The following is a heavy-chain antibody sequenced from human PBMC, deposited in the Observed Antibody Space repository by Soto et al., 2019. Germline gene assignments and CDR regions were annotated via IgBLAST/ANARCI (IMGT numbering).Heavy chain of an antibody. J-gene: IGHJ3*02. Sequence: GGSLRLSCAASGFTFSSYAMSWVRQAPGKGLEWVSAISGSGFSTYYADSVKGRFTISRDISKNTLYLQMNSLRAKDTAVYYSAKIPSDNDAFDIWGQGTMVTVSS. CDR3: AKIPSDNDAFDI. CDR1: GFTFSSYA. D-gene: IGHD2-21*01. V-gene: IGHV3-23*01. CDR2: ISGSGFST.